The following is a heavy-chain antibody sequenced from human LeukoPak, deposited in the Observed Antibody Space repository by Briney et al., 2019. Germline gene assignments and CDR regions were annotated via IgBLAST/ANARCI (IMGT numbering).Heavy chain of an antibody. CDR2: IRSDGTST. D-gene: IGHD2-21*02. J-gene: IGHJ1*01. V-gene: IGHV3-74*01. Sequence: GGSLRLSCAASGFTFSSYWMHWVRQGPGKGLVWVSRIRSDGTSTSYADSVKGRLTISRDNAKNTLYLQMSSLRAEDTAVYYCARGGDPVKYYAEYFQYWGQGTLVTVSS. CDR3: ARGGDPVKYYAEYFQY. CDR1: GFTFSSYW.